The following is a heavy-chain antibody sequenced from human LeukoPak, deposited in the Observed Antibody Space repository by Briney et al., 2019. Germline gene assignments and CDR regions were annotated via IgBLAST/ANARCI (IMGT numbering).Heavy chain of an antibody. CDR1: GFTFSSYS. J-gene: IGHJ3*02. D-gene: IGHD3-10*01. CDR2: ISSSSSYI. V-gene: IGHV3-21*01. Sequence: GGSLRLSCAASGFTFSSYSMNWVRQAPGKGLEWVSSISSSSSYIYYADSVKGRFTISRDNAKNSLYLQMNSLRAEDTAVYYCARDRGLLWFGELPRGGAFDIWGQGTMVTVSS. CDR3: ARDRGLLWFGELPRGGAFDI.